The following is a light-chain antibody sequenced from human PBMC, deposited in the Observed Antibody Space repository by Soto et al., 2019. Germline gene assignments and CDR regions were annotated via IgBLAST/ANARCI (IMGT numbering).Light chain of an antibody. J-gene: IGKJ1*01. CDR1: QSVTNNY. V-gene: IGKV3-20*01. CDR3: QQYGSSGT. CDR2: GAS. Sequence: ETVFTQSPGTLSVSHGERATLSCRASQSVTNNYLAWYQQKPGQAPRLLIYGASNRATGIPDRFSGSGSGTDFTLTISRLEPEDFAVYYCQQYGSSGTFGQGTKV.